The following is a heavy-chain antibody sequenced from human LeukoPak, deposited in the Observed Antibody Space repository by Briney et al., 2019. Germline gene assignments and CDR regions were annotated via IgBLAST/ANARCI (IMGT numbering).Heavy chain of an antibody. CDR2: MNPNSGNT. CDR3: ARGRIVVVTAYNWFDP. V-gene: IGHV1-8*01. D-gene: IGHD2-21*02. Sequence: ASVKVSCKASGYTFTSYDINWVRQATGQGLEWMGWMNPNSGNTGYAQKFQGRVTMTRNTSISTAYMELSSLRSEDTAVYYCARGRIVVVTAYNWFDPWGQGTLVTVSS. CDR1: GYTFTSYD. J-gene: IGHJ5*02.